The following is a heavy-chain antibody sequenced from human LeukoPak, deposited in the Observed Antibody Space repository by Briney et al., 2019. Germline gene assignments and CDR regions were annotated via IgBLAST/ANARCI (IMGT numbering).Heavy chain of an antibody. CDR2: IRYDGSNK. CDR3: AKMLATIGFGHYFDY. CDR1: GFTFSSYG. J-gene: IGHJ4*02. Sequence: GGSLRLSCAASGFTFSSYGMHCVRQAPGKGLEWVAFIRYDGSNKYYADSVKGRFTISRDNSKNTLYLQMNSLRAEDTAVYYCAKMLATIGFGHYFDYWGQGTLVTVSS. V-gene: IGHV3-30*02. D-gene: IGHD5-12*01.